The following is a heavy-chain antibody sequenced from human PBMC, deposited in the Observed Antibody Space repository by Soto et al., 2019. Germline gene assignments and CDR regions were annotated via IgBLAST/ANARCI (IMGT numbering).Heavy chain of an antibody. CDR3: ARGGHSSSWYRLMAYYYYYYGMYV. CDR1: GGSFSGYY. J-gene: IGHJ6*02. D-gene: IGHD6-13*01. CDR2: INHSGST. Sequence: SETLSLTCAVYGGSFSGYYWSWIRQPPGKGLEWIGEINHSGSTNYNPSLKSRVTISVDTSKNQFSLKLSSVTAADTAVYYCARGGHSSSWYRLMAYYYYYYGMYVWGQGTTVTVSS. V-gene: IGHV4-34*01.